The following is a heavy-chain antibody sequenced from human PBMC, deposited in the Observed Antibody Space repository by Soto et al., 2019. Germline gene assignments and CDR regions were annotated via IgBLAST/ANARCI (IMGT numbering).Heavy chain of an antibody. CDR3: GAHPGGGGY. J-gene: IGHJ4*02. CDR1: GFTVSNNY. Sequence: EVQLVESGGGLIQPGGSLRLSCAVSGFTVSNNYMSWVRQAPGKGLEGVSVIYSGGYTAYGDSVKGRFTISRDNSKNTLFLQKKSRGAAHPGVFSWGAHPGGGGYWGQGTLVTVSS. CDR2: IYSGGYT. D-gene: IGHD3-10*01. V-gene: IGHV3-53*01.